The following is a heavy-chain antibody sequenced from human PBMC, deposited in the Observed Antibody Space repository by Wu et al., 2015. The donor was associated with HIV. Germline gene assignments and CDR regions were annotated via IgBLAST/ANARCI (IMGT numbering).Heavy chain of an antibody. CDR2: IIPAFGTT. CDR1: GDTFNIFA. J-gene: IGHJ4*02. CDR3: ARPWQLRNGWPFLDY. V-gene: IGHV1-69*12. Sequence: QVQLVQSGAEVKKPGSSVKVSCKASGDTFNIFAINWVRQAPGQGLEWMGGIIPAFGTTDYAGKFQGRVTISADDSTSTAYMELKRLTSEDTAVYYCARPWQLRNGWPFLDYWGQGTLVTVSS. D-gene: IGHD4-23*01.